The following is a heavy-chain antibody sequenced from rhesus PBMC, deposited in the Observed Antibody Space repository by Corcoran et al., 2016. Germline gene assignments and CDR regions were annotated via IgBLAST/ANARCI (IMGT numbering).Heavy chain of an antibody. D-gene: IGHD6-25*01. CDR3: ARGTGYSGSWNFFDY. Sequence: QVQLQESGPGLVKPSETLSLTCAVSGGSISSSNWWSWIRQPPGKGLEWIGNISGSSGSTYYNPSLKSRVIISTDTSKNQFSLKLSSVTAADTAVYYCARGTGYSGSWNFFDYWGQGVLVTVSS. J-gene: IGHJ4*01. V-gene: IGHV4-65*01. CDR2: ISGSSGST. CDR1: GGSISSSNW.